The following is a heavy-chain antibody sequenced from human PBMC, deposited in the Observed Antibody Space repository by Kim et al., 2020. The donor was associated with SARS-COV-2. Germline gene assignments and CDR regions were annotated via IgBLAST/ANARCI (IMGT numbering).Heavy chain of an antibody. J-gene: IGHJ6*02. Sequence: SETLSLTCTVSGGSISSYYWSWIRQPAGKGLEWIGRIYTSGSTNYNPSLKSRVTMSVDTSKNQFSLKLSSVTAADTAVYYCARSPLLVRDYRTYYYGMDVWGQGTTVTVSS. CDR3: ARSPLLVRDYRTYYYGMDV. V-gene: IGHV4-4*07. CDR1: GGSISSYY. D-gene: IGHD4-17*01. CDR2: IYTSGST.